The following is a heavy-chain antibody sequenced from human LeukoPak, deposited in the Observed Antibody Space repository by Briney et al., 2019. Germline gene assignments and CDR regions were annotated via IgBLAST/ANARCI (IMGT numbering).Heavy chain of an antibody. CDR3: ARLSGYSSGHYYSDY. CDR1: GGSISSYY. V-gene: IGHV4-59*01. CDR2: IYYSGST. D-gene: IGHD3-22*01. J-gene: IGHJ4*02. Sequence: SETLSLTCTVSGGSISSYYWSWIRQPPGKGLEWIGYIYYSGSTNYNPSLKSRVTISVDTSKNQFSLKLRSVTAADTAVYYCARLSGYSSGHYYSDYWGQGTLVTVSS.